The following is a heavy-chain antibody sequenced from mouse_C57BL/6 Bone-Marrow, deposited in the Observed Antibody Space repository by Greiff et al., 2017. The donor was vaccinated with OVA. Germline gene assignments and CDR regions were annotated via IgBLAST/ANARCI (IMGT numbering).Heavy chain of an antibody. Sequence: QVHVKQSGAELVKPGASVKLSCKASGYTFTSYWMHWVKQRPGQGLEWIGMIHPNSGSTNYNEKFKSKATLTVDKSSSTAYMQLSSLTSEDSAVYYCARGWLLRNYWGQGTTLTVSS. J-gene: IGHJ2*01. CDR1: GYTFTSYW. V-gene: IGHV1-64*01. CDR2: IHPNSGST. CDR3: ARGWLLRNY. D-gene: IGHD2-3*01.